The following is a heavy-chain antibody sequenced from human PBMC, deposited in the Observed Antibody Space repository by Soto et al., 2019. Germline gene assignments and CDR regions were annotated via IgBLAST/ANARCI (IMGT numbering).Heavy chain of an antibody. CDR2: MIPIFGTA. J-gene: IGHJ6*02. CDR1: GGTFSSYA. D-gene: IGHD1-26*01. Sequence: QVQLVQSGAEVKKPGSSEKVSCTASGGTFSSYAISWVRQAPGQGLEWMGGMIPIFGTANYAQKFQGRVTITADETTSTAYMELSSLRSEDTAVYYCARRGELGDYYYYYYGMDVWGQGTTVTVSS. CDR3: ARRGELGDYYYYYYGMDV. V-gene: IGHV1-69*01.